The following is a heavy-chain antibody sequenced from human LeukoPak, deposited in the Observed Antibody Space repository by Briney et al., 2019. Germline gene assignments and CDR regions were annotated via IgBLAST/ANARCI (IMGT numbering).Heavy chain of an antibody. CDR1: GFTFSSYW. J-gene: IGHJ4*02. CDR2: IKQDGSEK. D-gene: IGHD6-13*01. V-gene: IGHV3-7*01. CDR3: ARDRSIAAAGFDY. Sequence: GGSLRLSCAASGFTFSSYWMSWVRQAPGKGLEWVANIKQDGSEKYYVDSVKGRFTISRDNAKNSLWLQMNSLRAEDTAVYYCARDRSIAAAGFDYWGQGTLVTVSS.